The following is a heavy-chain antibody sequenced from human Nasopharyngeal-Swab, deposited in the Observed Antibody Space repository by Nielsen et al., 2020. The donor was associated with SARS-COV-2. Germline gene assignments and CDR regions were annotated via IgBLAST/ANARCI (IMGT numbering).Heavy chain of an antibody. V-gene: IGHV1-18*01. CDR2: ISAYNGNT. CDR1: GYTFTSDG. J-gene: IGHJ3*02. CDR3: ARDGRGSSDAFDI. Sequence: SVKLSRKASGYTFTSDGISWVRQAPGQGREWMGWISAYNGNTNYAQKLQGRVTMTTDTSTSTAYMELRSLRSDDTAVYYCARDGRGSSDAFDIWGQGTMVTVSS. D-gene: IGHD1-26*01.